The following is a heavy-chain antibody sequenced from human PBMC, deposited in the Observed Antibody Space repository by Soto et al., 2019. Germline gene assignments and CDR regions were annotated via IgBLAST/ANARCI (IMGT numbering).Heavy chain of an antibody. CDR1: GGSFSGYY. D-gene: IGHD3-3*01. CDR2: INHSGST. CDR3: ARARITIFGVVIPKIFDY. J-gene: IGHJ4*02. Sequence: PSETLSLTCAVYGGSFSGYYWSWIRQPPGKGLEWIGEINHSGSTNYNPSLKSRVTISVDTSKNQFSLKLSSVTAADTAVYYCARARITIFGVVIPKIFDYWGQGTLATVSS. V-gene: IGHV4-34*01.